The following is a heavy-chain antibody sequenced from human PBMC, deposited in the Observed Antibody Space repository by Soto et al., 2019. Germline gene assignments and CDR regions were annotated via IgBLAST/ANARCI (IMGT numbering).Heavy chain of an antibody. V-gene: IGHV4-34*01. J-gene: IGHJ4*02. CDR2: INHGGSS. Sequence: PSETLSLTCAVYGGSFSGYYWSWIRQSPGKGLEWIGEINHGGSSNYNPSLKSRLTISVDTSKNQFSLKLSSVTAADTAGFYCARRITTKVVQTDAPDKYTADSWGQGTLVTVSS. CDR3: ARRITTKVVQTDAPDKYTADS. CDR1: GGSFSGYY. D-gene: IGHD3-3*01.